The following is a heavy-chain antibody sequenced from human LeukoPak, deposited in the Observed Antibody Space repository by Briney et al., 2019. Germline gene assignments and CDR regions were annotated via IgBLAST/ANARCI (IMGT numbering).Heavy chain of an antibody. D-gene: IGHD1-1*01. J-gene: IGHJ4*02. V-gene: IGHV3-49*03. CDR1: GFTVSSTY. Sequence: GGSLRLSCAASGFTVSSTYMNWIRQAPGKGLEWVGFIRSKAYGETADYAASVKGRFTISRDDSKAIAYLQMNSLKTEDTAVYHCTRDRGAYNLYDYWGQGTLVTVSS. CDR3: TRDRGAYNLYDY. CDR2: IRSKAYGETA.